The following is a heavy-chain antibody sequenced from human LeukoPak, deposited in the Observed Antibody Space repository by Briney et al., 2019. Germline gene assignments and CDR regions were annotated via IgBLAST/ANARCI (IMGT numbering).Heavy chain of an antibody. CDR1: GGSISSYY. V-gene: IGHV4-59*08. CDR2: IYHSGST. CDR3: ARGRGTAIGFDY. J-gene: IGHJ4*02. Sequence: SETLSLTCAVSGGSISSYYWSWIRQPPGKGLEWIGYIYHSGSTNYNPSLKSRVTISVDTTKNQFSLKLSSVTAADTAVYYCARGRGTAIGFDYWGQGTLVTVSS. D-gene: IGHD5-18*01.